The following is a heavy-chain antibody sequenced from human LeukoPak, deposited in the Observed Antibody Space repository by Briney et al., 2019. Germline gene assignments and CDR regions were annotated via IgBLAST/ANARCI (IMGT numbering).Heavy chain of an antibody. CDR3: AKDDVVPAAGYYFDY. V-gene: IGHV3-30*02. CDR2: IRYDGSNK. CDR1: GFTFSSYG. D-gene: IGHD2-2*01. J-gene: IGHJ4*02. Sequence: GGSLRLSCAASGFTFSSYGMHWVRQAPGKGLEWVAFIRYDGSNKYYADSVKGRFTISRDNSKNTLYLQMNSLRAEDTAVYYCAKDDVVPAAGYYFDYWGQGTLVTVSS.